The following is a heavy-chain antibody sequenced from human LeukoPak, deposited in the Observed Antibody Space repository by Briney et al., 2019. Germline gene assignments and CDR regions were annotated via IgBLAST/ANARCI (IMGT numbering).Heavy chain of an antibody. Sequence: PGGSLRLSCAASGFTFSSYSMHWVRQAPGKGLEWVAVISYDGSNKYYAGSVKGRFTISRDNSKNTLYLQMDSLRPEDTAVYNCARDSGWHSDYWGQGTLVTVSS. CDR2: ISYDGSNK. CDR1: GFTFSSYS. V-gene: IGHV3-30-3*01. D-gene: IGHD6-19*01. J-gene: IGHJ4*02. CDR3: ARDSGWHSDY.